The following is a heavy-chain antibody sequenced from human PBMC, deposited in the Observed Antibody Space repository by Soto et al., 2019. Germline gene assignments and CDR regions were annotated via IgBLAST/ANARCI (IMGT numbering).Heavy chain of an antibody. J-gene: IGHJ6*02. CDR2: ISYDGSNK. V-gene: IGHV3-30*18. CDR3: AKETAIRYCYGGIDV. Sequence: GGSLRLSCAASGFTFSSYGMHWGRQAPGKGLEWVGVISYDGSNKYYADSVKGRFTISRDNSKNTLYLQMNSLRAEDTALYYCAKETAIRYCYGGIDVWGQVTRIAVCS. CDR1: GFTFSSYG.